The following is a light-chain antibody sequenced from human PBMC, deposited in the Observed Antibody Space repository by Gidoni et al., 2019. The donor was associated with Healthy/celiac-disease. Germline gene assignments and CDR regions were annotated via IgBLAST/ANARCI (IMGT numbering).Light chain of an antibody. Sequence: VMTQSPLLLLVTPGEPASISCRSSQSLLHSNGYNYLDWYLQKPGQSPQLLIYLGSNRASGVPDRFSGSGSGTDFTLKISRVEAEDVGVYYCMQALQTPLTFGPGTKVDIK. J-gene: IGKJ3*01. CDR2: LGS. CDR3: MQALQTPLT. CDR1: QSLLHSNGYNY. V-gene: IGKV2-28*01.